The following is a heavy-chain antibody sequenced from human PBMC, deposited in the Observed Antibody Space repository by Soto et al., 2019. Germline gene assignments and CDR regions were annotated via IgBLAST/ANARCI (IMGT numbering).Heavy chain of an antibody. V-gene: IGHV3-30-3*01. CDR3: ARPIGSDWFDP. CDR2: ISYDGSNK. Sequence: GGSLRLSCAASGFTFSSYAMHWVRQAPGKGLEWVAVISYDGSNKYYADSVKGRFTISRDNSKNTLYLQMNSLRAEDTAVYYCARPIGSDWFDPWGQGTLVTVSS. CDR1: GFTFSSYA. J-gene: IGHJ5*02. D-gene: IGHD3-10*01.